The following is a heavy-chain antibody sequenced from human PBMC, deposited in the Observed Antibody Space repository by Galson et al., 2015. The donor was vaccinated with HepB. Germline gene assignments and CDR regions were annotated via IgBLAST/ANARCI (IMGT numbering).Heavy chain of an antibody. D-gene: IGHD1-1*01. J-gene: IGHJ4*02. V-gene: IGHV1-69*10. CDR2: IIPIFGLT. CDR3: ASPLAAGTLAY. Sequence: SVKVSCKGSGDSFTRSVLSWVRQAPGQGLEWMGGIIPIFGLTNYAQRFQGRLTLTADKSTSTVFMELRSLTPEDTAVYYCASPLAAGTLAYWGQGSLVTVSS. CDR1: GDSFTRSV.